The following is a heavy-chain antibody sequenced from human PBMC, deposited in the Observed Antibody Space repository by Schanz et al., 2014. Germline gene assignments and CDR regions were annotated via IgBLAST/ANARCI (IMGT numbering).Heavy chain of an antibody. CDR3: ARVALPGYSSPRDAFDI. Sequence: EVQLVESGGGLVKPGGSLRLSCAASGFSFSSYSLNWVRQAPGKGLEWVSSISYGTSYIYYAESVKGRFTISRDNAKNSLYLQMNGLRAEDTAVYYCARVALPGYSSPRDAFDIWGQGTMXTVSS. CDR2: ISYGTSYI. CDR1: GFSFSSYS. V-gene: IGHV3-21*02. J-gene: IGHJ3*02. D-gene: IGHD5-18*01.